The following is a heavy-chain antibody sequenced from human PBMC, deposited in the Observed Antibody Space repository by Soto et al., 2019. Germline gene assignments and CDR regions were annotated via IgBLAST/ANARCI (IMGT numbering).Heavy chain of an antibody. V-gene: IGHV3-48*02. CDR2: IRTISSAI. Sequence: QLVESGGGLVQPGGSLRLSCAAPGFTLSDYPMTWVRKAPGKGMEWVSSIRTISSAIYFADSVRGRFTISRDNARNSLYLQMTSLRDEDTAVYYCARETPSFDSWGQGTLVTVSS. CDR1: GFTLSDYP. D-gene: IGHD2-15*01. CDR3: ARETPSFDS. J-gene: IGHJ4*02.